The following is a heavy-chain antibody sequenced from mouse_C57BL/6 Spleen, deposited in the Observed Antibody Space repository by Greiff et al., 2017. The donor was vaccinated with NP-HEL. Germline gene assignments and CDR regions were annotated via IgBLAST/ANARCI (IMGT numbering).Heavy chain of an antibody. CDR1: GFSLSTSGMG. J-gene: IGHJ4*01. Sequence: QVTLKVSGPGILQSSQTLSLTCSFSGFSLSTSGMGVSWIRPPSGKGLEWLAHIYWDDDKRSNPSLKSRLTMSKDTSRNQVFLKITSVDTADTATYYCARRAEDGYYHYYAMDYWGQGTSVTVSS. CDR3: ARRAEDGYYHYYAMDY. V-gene: IGHV8-12*01. CDR2: IYWDDDK. D-gene: IGHD2-3*01.